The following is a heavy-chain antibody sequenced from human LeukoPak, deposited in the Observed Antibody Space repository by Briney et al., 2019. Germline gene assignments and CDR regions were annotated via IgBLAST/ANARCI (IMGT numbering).Heavy chain of an antibody. Sequence: GGFLRLSCAASGFTFSSYSMNWVRQAPGKGLEWVSSISSSSSYIYYADSVKGRFTISRDNAKNSLYLQMNSLRAEDTAVYYCARDNAAAAGTRFDYWGQGTLVTVSS. J-gene: IGHJ4*02. CDR1: GFTFSSYS. CDR2: ISSSSSYI. D-gene: IGHD6-13*01. V-gene: IGHV3-21*01. CDR3: ARDNAAAAGTRFDY.